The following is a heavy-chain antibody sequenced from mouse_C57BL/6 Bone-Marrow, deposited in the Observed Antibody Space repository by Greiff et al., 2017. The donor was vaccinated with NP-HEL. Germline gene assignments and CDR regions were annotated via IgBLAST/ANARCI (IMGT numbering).Heavy chain of an antibody. D-gene: IGHD2-12*01. V-gene: IGHV5-17*01. CDR2: ISSGSSTI. J-gene: IGHJ4*01. CDR1: GFTFSDYG. Sequence: DVHLVESGGGLVKPGGSLKLSCAASGFTFSDYGMHWVRQAPEKGLEWVAYISSGSSTIYYADPVKGRFTISRDNAKNTLFLQMTSLRSEDTAMYYCARRYRGLYYYAMDYWGQGTSVTVSS. CDR3: ARRYRGLYYYAMDY.